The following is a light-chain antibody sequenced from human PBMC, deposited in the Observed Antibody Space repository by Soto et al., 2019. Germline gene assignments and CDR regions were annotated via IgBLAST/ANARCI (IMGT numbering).Light chain of an antibody. Sequence: QSALTQPASVSGSPGQSITISCTGSSSDIGGYNYVSWYQQYPGKAPKLMIYEVSNRPSGVSNRFSASKSGTTASLTISGLQAEDETDYYCSSYTNSGTWVFGGGTKVTV. V-gene: IGLV2-14*01. J-gene: IGLJ3*02. CDR2: EVS. CDR1: SSDIGGYNY. CDR3: SSYTNSGTWV.